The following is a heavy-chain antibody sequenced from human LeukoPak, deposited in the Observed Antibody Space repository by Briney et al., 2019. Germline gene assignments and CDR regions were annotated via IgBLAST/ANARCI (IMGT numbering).Heavy chain of an antibody. Sequence: ASVKVSCKASGYTFTSYGISWVRQAPGQGLEWMGWISAYNGNTNYAQKLQGRVTMTTDTSTSTAYMELRSVRSDDTAVYYCARDQQLVEFYYYYGMDAWGQGTTVTVSS. CDR2: ISAYNGNT. CDR3: ARDQQLVEFYYYYGMDA. D-gene: IGHD6-13*01. CDR1: GYTFTSYG. V-gene: IGHV1-18*01. J-gene: IGHJ6*02.